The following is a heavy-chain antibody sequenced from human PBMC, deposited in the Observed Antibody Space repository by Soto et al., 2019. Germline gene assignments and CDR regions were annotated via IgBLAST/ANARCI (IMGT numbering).Heavy chain of an antibody. CDR2: MYYNGNI. CDR3: ASGGNWFDP. V-gene: IGHV4-59*01. J-gene: IGHJ5*02. D-gene: IGHD3-16*01. CDR1: GGSISNYY. Sequence: SETRSLTCNVSGGSISNYYWTWVRQSPEKGLEWIGYMYYNGNINYNPSLKSRVTISIDTSKNQFSLTLKAVPAADTDGYYCASGGNWFDPWGQGVLVTVSS.